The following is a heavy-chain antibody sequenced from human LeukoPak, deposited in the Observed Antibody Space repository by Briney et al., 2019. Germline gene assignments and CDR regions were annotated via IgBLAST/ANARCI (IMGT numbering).Heavy chain of an antibody. Sequence: GGSLRLSCAASGFTFSSYGMHWVRQAPGKGLEWVAFIRYDGSNKYYADSVKGRFTISRDNSKSTLSLQMNSLRAEDTAVYYCARDCSGGSCYGAFDYWGQGTLVTVSS. CDR2: IRYDGSNK. J-gene: IGHJ4*02. CDR1: GFTFSSYG. V-gene: IGHV3-30*02. D-gene: IGHD2-15*01. CDR3: ARDCSGGSCYGAFDY.